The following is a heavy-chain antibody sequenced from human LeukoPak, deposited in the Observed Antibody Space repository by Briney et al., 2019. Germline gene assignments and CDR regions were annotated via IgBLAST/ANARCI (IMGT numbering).Heavy chain of an antibody. V-gene: IGHV4-34*01. CDR2: INHSGST. D-gene: IGHD6-13*01. CDR1: GGSFSGYY. Sequence: PSETLSLTCAVYGGSFSGYYWSWIRKPPGKGLEWIGEINHSGSTNYNPSLKSRVTISVDTSKNQFSLKLSSVTAADTAVYYCARGRAYSSSWYVRLDYWGQGTLVTVSS. CDR3: ARGRAYSSSWYVRLDY. J-gene: IGHJ4*02.